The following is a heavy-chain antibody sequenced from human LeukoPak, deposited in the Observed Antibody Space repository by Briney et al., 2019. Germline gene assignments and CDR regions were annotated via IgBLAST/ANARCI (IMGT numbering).Heavy chain of an antibody. CDR3: ASDLDWQRGAFDI. V-gene: IGHV4-61*02. Sequence: SETLSLTCTVSGGSVRRGNYYWTWIRQPAGSGLEWIGRIYTSGTTDYNPSLRTRVTLSVDASRNQFSLNLSSVTAADTAVYYCASDLDWQRGAFDIWGQGTMVTVSS. CDR2: IYTSGTT. D-gene: IGHD6-25*01. CDR1: GGSVRRGNYY. J-gene: IGHJ3*02.